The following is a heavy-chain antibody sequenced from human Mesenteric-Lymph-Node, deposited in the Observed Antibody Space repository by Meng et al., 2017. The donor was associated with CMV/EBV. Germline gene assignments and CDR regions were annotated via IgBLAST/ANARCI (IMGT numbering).Heavy chain of an antibody. CDR1: GGSFSGYY. D-gene: IGHD2-15*01. CDR2: INHSGST. CDR3: ARVAYYYGMDV. Sequence: LTCAVYGGSFSGYYWSWIRQPPGKGLEWIGEINHSGSTNYNPSLKSRVTISVDTSKNQFSLKLSSVTAADTAVYYCARVAYYYGMDVWGQGTTVTVSS. J-gene: IGHJ6*02. V-gene: IGHV4-34*01.